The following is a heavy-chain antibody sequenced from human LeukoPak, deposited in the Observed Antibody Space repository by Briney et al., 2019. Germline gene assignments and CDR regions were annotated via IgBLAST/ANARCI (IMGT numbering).Heavy chain of an antibody. J-gene: IGHJ5*02. CDR3: ASLGYDSSGYFVGWFDP. V-gene: IGHV1-2*02. CDR2: INPNSGGT. Sequence: ASVKVSCKASGYTFTGYYMHWVRQAPGQGLEWMGWINPNSGGTNYAQRFQGRVTMTRDTSISTAYMELSRLRSDDTAVYYCASLGYDSSGYFVGWFDPWGQGTPVTVSS. D-gene: IGHD3-22*01. CDR1: GYTFTGYY.